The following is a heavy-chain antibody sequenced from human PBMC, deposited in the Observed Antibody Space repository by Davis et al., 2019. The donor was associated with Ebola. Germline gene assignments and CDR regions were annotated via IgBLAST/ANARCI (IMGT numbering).Heavy chain of an antibody. D-gene: IGHD3-10*01. CDR3: ARDVGYYGWRKIDY. CDR2: MNPDSGNT. CDR1: GYTFNSYD. J-gene: IGHJ4*02. V-gene: IGHV1-8*01. Sequence: ASVKVSCMASGYTFNSYDINWVRQATGQGLEWIGWMNPDSGNTGYTQKFQGRVTMTRNTSVSTAYMELSSLRSEDTAVYYCARDVGYYGWRKIDYWGQGTLVTVSS.